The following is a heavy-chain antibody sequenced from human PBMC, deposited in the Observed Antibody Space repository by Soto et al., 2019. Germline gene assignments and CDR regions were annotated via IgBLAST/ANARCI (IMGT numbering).Heavy chain of an antibody. J-gene: IGHJ4*02. CDR1: GGSISSSSYY. D-gene: IGHD6-13*01. CDR3: ARQLLGIAAAGDYFDY. V-gene: IGHV4-39*01. CDR2: IYYSGST. Sequence: SETLSLTCTVSGGSISSSSYYWGWIRQPPGKGLEWIGSIYYSGSTYYNPSLKSRVTISVDTSKNQFSLKLSSVTAADTAVYYCARQLLGIAAAGDYFDYWGQGTLVTVSS.